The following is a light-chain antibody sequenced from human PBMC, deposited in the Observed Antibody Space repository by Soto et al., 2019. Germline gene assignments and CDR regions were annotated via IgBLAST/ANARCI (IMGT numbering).Light chain of an antibody. CDR1: QSVSSSY. V-gene: IGKV3-20*01. CDR2: GAS. CDR3: QQDGSSET. J-gene: IGKJ1*01. Sequence: EIVLTQSPGTLSLSPGERATLSCRASQSVSSSYLAWYQQKPGQAPRLLIYGASSRATGIPDRFSGSGSGTDFTLNTRRLEPEDFGVYYCQQDGSSETFGQRTKVEI.